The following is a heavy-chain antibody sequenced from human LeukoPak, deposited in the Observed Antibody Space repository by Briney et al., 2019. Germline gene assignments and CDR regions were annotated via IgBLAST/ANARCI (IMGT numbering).Heavy chain of an antibody. V-gene: IGHV3-11*04. D-gene: IGHD3-10*02. J-gene: IGHJ6*04. CDR3: AELGITMIGGV. Sequence: GGSLRLSCAVSGFTVSSDYMSWVRQAPGKGLEWVSYISSSGSTIYYADSVKGRLTISRDNAKNSLYLQMNSLRAEDTAVYYCAELGITMIGGVWGKGTTVTISS. CDR2: ISSSGSTI. CDR1: GFTVSSDY.